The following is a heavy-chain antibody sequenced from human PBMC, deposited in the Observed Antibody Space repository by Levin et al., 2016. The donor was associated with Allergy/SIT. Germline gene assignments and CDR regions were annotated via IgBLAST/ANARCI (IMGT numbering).Heavy chain of an antibody. J-gene: IGHJ4*02. CDR3: AKQGCSGGACYFLDF. CDR1: GVTFSDSA. D-gene: IGHD2-15*01. V-gene: IGHV3-23*01. CDR2: IVGSGGTT. Sequence: GESLKISCEASGVTFSDSAMTWVRQAPGKGLEWVSGIVGSGGTTYYADSVKGRFTISRDNSKNTLYLQMDSLRSDDTALYYCAKQGCSGGACYFLDFWGQGALVTVS.